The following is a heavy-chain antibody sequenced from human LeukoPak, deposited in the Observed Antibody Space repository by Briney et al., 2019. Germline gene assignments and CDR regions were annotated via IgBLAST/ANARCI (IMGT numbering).Heavy chain of an antibody. V-gene: IGHV3-23*01. D-gene: IGHD6-19*01. CDR3: AKDLSLRSSDWYPGFDS. CDR1: GFTFSSYA. J-gene: IGHJ4*02. CDR2: ISGSGGST. Sequence: PGGSLRLSCAASGFTFSSYAMSWVRQAPGKGLEWVSAISGSGGSTYYADSVMGRFTISRDNSKNTLYLQMNSLRAEDTAVYYCAKDLSLRSSDWYPGFDSWGQGTLVTVSS.